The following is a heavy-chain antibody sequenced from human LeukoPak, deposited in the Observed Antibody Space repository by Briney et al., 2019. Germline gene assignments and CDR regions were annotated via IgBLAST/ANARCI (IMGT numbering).Heavy chain of an antibody. CDR1: GGSISSYY. D-gene: IGHD1-26*01. CDR3: VRQPYMLGAYYFDY. J-gene: IGHJ4*02. Sequence: PSETLSLTCTVSGGSISSYYWSWIRQPPGKGLEWIGYISDRGTANYNPSLKSRVTLSVDTSKNQFSLKLGSVTAADTAVYYCVRQPYMLGAYYFDYWGQGTLVTVSS. CDR2: ISDRGTA. V-gene: IGHV4-59*08.